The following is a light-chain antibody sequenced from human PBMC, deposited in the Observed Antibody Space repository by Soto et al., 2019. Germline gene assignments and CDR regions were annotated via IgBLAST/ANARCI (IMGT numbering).Light chain of an antibody. J-gene: IGKJ1*01. CDR1: QSISVW. Sequence: DIQMTQSPSSVSASVGDRVTITCRASQSISVWLAWYQQKPGKAPNLLIYKASSLESGVPSRFSGSGSGTEFTLTISSLQPDDFATYYCQQYNSFSSWTFGQGTKVDIK. CDR2: KAS. CDR3: QQYNSFSSWT. V-gene: IGKV1-5*03.